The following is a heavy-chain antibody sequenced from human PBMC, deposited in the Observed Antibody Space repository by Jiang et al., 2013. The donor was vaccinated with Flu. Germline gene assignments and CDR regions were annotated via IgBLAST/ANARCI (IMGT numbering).Heavy chain of an antibody. CDR3: ARRSLVDTAGAFDY. CDR2: IYHSGST. D-gene: IGHD5-18*01. J-gene: IGHJ4*02. Sequence: GPEWIGLIYHSGSTYYNPSLKSRVTISVDTSKNQFSLKLSSVTAADTAVYYCARRSLVDTAGAFDYWGQGTLVTVSS. V-gene: IGHV4-38-2*01.